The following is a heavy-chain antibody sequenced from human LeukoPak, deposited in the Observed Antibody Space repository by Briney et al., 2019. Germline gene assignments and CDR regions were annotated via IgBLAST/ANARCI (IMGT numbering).Heavy chain of an antibody. V-gene: IGHV3-30*02. CDR1: GFTFSSYG. CDR2: IRYDGSNK. CDR3: AKDGVTMVRGVSKDYYYYMDV. D-gene: IGHD3-10*01. J-gene: IGHJ6*03. Sequence: GGSLRLSCAASGFTFSSYGMHWVRQAPGKGLEWVAFIRYDGSNKYYADSVKGRFTISRDNSKYTLYLQMNSLRAEDTAVYSCAKDGVTMVRGVSKDYYYYMDVWGKGTTVTVSS.